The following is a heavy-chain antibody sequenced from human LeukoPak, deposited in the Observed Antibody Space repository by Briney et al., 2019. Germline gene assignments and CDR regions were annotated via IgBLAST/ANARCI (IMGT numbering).Heavy chain of an antibody. CDR3: ARLGDCIGSRSNPTVAYGLDI. CDR1: GYSFTSYW. V-gene: IGHV5-51*01. Sequence: GESLKISCKGSGYSFTSYWIGWVRQMPGKGLEWMGIIYPGDSDTRYSPSFQGQVTISADKSISTAYLQWSSLKASGTAIYYCARLGDCIGSRSNPTVAYGLDIW. J-gene: IGHJ3*02. D-gene: IGHD2-15*01. CDR2: IYPGDSDT.